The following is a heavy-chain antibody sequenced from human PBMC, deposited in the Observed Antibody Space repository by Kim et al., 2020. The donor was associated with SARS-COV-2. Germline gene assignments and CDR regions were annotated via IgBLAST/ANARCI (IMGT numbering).Heavy chain of an antibody. CDR3: ARASGKEELDY. D-gene: IGHD1-26*01. CDR2: IYSGGST. J-gene: IGHJ4*02. CDR1: GFTVSSNY. Sequence: GGSLRLSCAASGFTVSSNYMSWVRQAPGKGLEWVSVIYSGGSTYYADSVKGRFTISRDNSKNTLYLQMNSLRAEDTAVYYCARASGKEELDYWGQGTLVTVSS. V-gene: IGHV3-66*02.